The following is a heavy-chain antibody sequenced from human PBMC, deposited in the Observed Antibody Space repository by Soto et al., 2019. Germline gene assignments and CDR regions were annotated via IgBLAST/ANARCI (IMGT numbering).Heavy chain of an antibody. CDR3: TTSGRSWPDSFAV. Sequence: TWAVYDASCNPYSWKRLRQPPGKGPEWIRQATPDGRSNYNPSLKSRVTISKDPSKNQFSLEVRPLTAADTAVYYCTTSGRSWPDSFAVRGQGAIV. V-gene: IGHV4-34*01. CDR2: ATPDGRS. CDR1: DASCNPYS. J-gene: IGHJ3*01. D-gene: IGHD6-13*01.